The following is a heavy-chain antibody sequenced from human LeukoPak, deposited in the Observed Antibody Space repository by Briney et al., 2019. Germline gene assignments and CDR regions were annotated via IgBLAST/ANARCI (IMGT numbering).Heavy chain of an antibody. J-gene: IGHJ4*02. Sequence: SETLCLTCTVSGGSMSPSHWGWIRQPPGKGLEWTGYIYYSGSTNYNPSLKSRVTISVDTSKNQFSLKLSSVTAADTAIYYCARAVSGRFDYWGQGTLLTVSS. CDR3: ARAVSGRFDY. V-gene: IGHV4-59*08. D-gene: IGHD6-19*01. CDR2: IYYSGST. CDR1: GGSMSPSH.